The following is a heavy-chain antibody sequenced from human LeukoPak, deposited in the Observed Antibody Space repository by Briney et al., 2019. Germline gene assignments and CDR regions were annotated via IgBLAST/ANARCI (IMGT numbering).Heavy chain of an antibody. Sequence: ASVKVSCKASGGTFSSYAISWVRQAPGQGLEWMGGIIPIFGTASYAQKFQGRVTITTDESTSTAYMELSSLRSEDTAVYYCAREVTYYYDGSGHQYGGNWFDPWGQGTLVTVSS. CDR2: IIPIFGTA. CDR3: AREVTYYYDGSGHQYGGNWFDP. CDR1: GGTFSSYA. J-gene: IGHJ5*02. V-gene: IGHV1-69*05. D-gene: IGHD3-22*01.